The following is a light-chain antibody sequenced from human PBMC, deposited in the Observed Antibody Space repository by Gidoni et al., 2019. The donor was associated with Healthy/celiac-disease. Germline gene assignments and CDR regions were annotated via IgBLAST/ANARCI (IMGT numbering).Light chain of an antibody. J-gene: IGKJ4*01. Sequence: DIVMTQSPDSLAVSLGQRATINCKSTQRGLYSSNNKNYLAWYQQKPGQPPKLLIYWASTRESGVPDRFSGSGSGTDFTLTISSLQAEDVAVYYCQQYYSTPPVTFGGGTKVEIK. CDR3: QQYYSTPPVT. V-gene: IGKV4-1*01. CDR1: QRGLYSSNNKNY. CDR2: WAS.